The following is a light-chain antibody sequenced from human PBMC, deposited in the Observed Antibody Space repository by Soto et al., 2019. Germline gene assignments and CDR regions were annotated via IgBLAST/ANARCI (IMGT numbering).Light chain of an antibody. CDR3: QSYASSLSGYV. CDR1: SSNIGAGYE. Sequence: SVLTQPPSVSEAPGQRVTISCTGSSSNIGAGYEAHWYQQVPGTAPTLLIYENNNRPSGVPDRFSGSKSGTSASLAITGLQDEDEAEYYCQSYASSLSGYVFGTGTKLTVL. J-gene: IGLJ1*01. V-gene: IGLV1-40*01. CDR2: ENN.